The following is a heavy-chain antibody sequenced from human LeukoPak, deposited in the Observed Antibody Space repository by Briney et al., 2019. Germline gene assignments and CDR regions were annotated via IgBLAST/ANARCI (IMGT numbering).Heavy chain of an antibody. J-gene: IGHJ4*02. D-gene: IGHD3-16*02. CDR2: INHSGST. CDR1: GGSFSGYY. V-gene: IGHV4-34*01. Sequence: SETLSLTCAVYGGSFSGYYWSWIRQPPGKGLEWIGEINHSGSTNYNPSLKSRVTISVDTSKNQFSLKLSSVTAADTAVYYCARHGVHYDYVWGSYRYAVYFDYWGQGTLVTVSS. CDR3: ARHGVHYDYVWGSYRYAVYFDY.